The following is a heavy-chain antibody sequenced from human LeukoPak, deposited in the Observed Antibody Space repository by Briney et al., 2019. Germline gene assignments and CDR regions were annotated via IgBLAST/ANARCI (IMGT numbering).Heavy chain of an antibody. CDR2: INSDGSST. CDR1: GFTFSSYW. J-gene: IGHJ4*02. D-gene: IGHD3-22*01. V-gene: IGHV3-74*01. Sequence: PGGSLRLSCAASGFTFSSYWMHWVRQAPGKGLVWVSRINSDGSSTSYADSVKGRFTISRDNAKNTLHLQMNSLRAEDTAVYYCARGNYYDSSGYPRVFDYWGQGTLVTVSS. CDR3: ARGNYYDSSGYPRVFDY.